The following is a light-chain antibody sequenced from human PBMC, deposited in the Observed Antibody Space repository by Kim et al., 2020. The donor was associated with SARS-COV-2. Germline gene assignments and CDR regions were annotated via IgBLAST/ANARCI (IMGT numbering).Light chain of an antibody. CDR2: LEGSGGY. CDR3: EAWDSNTRV. CDR1: SGHSNNI. Sequence: QPVLTQSSSASASLGSSVKLTCTLSSGHSNNIIAWHQQHPGKAPRLLMKLEGSGGYNKGSGIPDRFSGSSAGADRYLTISNLQSVDEADYYCEAWDSNTRVFGGGTQLTVL. V-gene: IGLV4-60*03. J-gene: IGLJ3*02.